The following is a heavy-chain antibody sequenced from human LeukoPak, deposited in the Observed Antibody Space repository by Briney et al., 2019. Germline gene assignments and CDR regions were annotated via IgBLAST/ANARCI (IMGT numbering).Heavy chain of an antibody. J-gene: IGHJ6*02. CDR3: ARGILYTYVYYYGMDV. V-gene: IGHV4-59*01. Sequence: PSETLSLTCTVSGGSISSYYWSWIRQPPGKGLEWIGYIYYSGSTNYNPSLMSRVTISVDTSKNQFSLKLSSVTAADTAVYYCARGILYTYVYYYGMDVWGQGTTVTVSS. D-gene: IGHD2-15*01. CDR2: IYYSGST. CDR1: GGSISSYY.